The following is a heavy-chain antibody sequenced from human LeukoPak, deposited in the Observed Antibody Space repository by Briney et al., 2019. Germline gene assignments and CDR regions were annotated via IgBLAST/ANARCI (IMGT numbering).Heavy chain of an antibody. CDR3: AKDLGFRGYSSTYFDY. D-gene: IGHD6-13*01. Sequence: GGSLRLSCAASGFTFSSYGMHWVRQAPGKGLEWVSAISGSGGSTYYADSVKGRFTISRDNSKNTLYLQMNSLRAEDTAVYYCAKDLGFRGYSSTYFDYWGQGTLVTASS. J-gene: IGHJ4*02. V-gene: IGHV3-23*01. CDR2: ISGSGGST. CDR1: GFTFSSYG.